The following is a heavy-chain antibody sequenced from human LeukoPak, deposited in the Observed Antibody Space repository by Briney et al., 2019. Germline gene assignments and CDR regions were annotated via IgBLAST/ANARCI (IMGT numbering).Heavy chain of an antibody. CDR1: GFTFSSYA. J-gene: IGHJ6*03. D-gene: IGHD5-12*01. V-gene: IGHV3-23*01. Sequence: GGSLRLSCAASGFTFSSYAMSWVRQAPGKGLEWVSAISGSGGSTYYADSVKGRFTISRDNSKNTLYLQMNSLRAEDTAVYYCAKAYSGYDLDYYYYYKDVWGKGTTVTVSS. CDR3: AKAYSGYDLDYYYYYKDV. CDR2: ISGSGGST.